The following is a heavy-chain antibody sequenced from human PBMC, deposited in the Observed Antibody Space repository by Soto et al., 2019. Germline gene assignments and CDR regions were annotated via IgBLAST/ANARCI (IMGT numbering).Heavy chain of an antibody. CDR1: GRSVSSGGYY. J-gene: IGHJ5*02. D-gene: IGHD6-13*01. Sequence: TLSVTCTVSGRSVSSGGYYWTWIRQHPGRGLEWIGYIYHIGSPYYNPSLESRVTISLDTSKNQFSLNLTSVTAADTAIYYCVRDRALRSNGHWFDTWGPGPLITVST. V-gene: IGHV4-31*03. CDR2: IYHIGSP. CDR3: VRDRALRSNGHWFDT.